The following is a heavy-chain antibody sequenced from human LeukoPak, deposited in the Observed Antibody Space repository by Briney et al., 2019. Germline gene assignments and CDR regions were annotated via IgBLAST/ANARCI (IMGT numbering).Heavy chain of an antibody. CDR2: MFSSGST. J-gene: IGHJ6*02. V-gene: IGHV4-4*07. CDR1: GGSISSYY. Sequence: SETLSLTCTVSGGSISSYYCNWIRQPAGMGLEWIGRMFSSGSTNYNPSLKCRVTMSVDTSKNQFSLKLSSVTAADTAVYYCDYGVDVWGQGTTVTVSS. CDR3: DYGVDV.